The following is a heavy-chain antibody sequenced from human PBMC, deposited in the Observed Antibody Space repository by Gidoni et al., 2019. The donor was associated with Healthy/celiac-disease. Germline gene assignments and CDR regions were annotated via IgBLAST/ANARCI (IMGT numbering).Heavy chain of an antibody. CDR3: ARSLDRGGYSYGLDY. V-gene: IGHV4-59*01. D-gene: IGHD5-18*01. CDR1: GGSISSYY. Sequence: QVQLQESGPGLVKPSETLSLTCTVSGGSISSYYWSWIRQPPGKGLEWIGYIYYSGSTNHNPSLKSRVTISVDTSKNQFSLKLSSVTAADTAVYYCARSLDRGGYSYGLDYWGQGTLVTVSS. CDR2: IYYSGST. J-gene: IGHJ4*02.